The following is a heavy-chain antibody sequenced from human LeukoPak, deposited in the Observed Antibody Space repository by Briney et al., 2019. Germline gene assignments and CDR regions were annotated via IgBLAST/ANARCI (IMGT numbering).Heavy chain of an antibody. J-gene: IGHJ3*02. CDR1: GFTVRSNY. CDR2: IYSDGTT. V-gene: IGHV3-53*01. D-gene: IGHD1-26*01. Sequence: GGSLRLSCAASGFTVRSNYMSWVRQAPGKGLEWVSEIYSDGTTYYAASVKGRFGISRDNSKNTVDLQMNSLRAEDTAVYYCVRDLREHGVFDIWGQGTMVTVSS. CDR3: VRDLREHGVFDI.